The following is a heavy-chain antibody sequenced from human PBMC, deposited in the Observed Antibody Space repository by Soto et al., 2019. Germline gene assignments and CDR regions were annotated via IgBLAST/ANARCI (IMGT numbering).Heavy chain of an antibody. CDR2: TYYRSKWYN. V-gene: IGHV6-1*01. Sequence: PSQTCSDTCAISGDSGSCISAAWNWLRQSPSRGLEWLGRTYYRSKWYNDYAVSVKSRITTNPDTSKNHFSLQLNSVTPEDTAVYYCARVRITMVRGVIIDYYYSGMDVWVKGTTVTVSS. CDR3: ARVRITMVRGVIIDYYYSGMDV. CDR1: GDSGSCISAA. J-gene: IGHJ6*04. D-gene: IGHD3-10*01.